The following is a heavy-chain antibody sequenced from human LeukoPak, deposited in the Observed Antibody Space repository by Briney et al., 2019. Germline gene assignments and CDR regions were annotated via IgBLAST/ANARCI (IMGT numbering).Heavy chain of an antibody. D-gene: IGHD2-8*01. Sequence: GGSVRLSCAASGFAFRNYGMHWVRQAPGKGLEWVALISYDGSTNYYSNSVKGRFTISRDSPKNTLYLETNSLRTEDTAVYYCAKRYCTNAVCHIDYWGQGTLVTVS. CDR3: AKRYCTNAVCHIDY. CDR1: GFAFRNYG. CDR2: ISYDGSTN. V-gene: IGHV3-30*18. J-gene: IGHJ4*02.